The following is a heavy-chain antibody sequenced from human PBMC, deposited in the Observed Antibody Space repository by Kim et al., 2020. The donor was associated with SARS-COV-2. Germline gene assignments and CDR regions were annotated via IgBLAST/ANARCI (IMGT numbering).Heavy chain of an antibody. Sequence: NPSLRSRGTISVDPSKNQFSLRLSSVAAADTAVYYCARVGRVYYYYGMDVWGQGTTVTVSS. V-gene: IGHV4-39*07. CDR3: ARVGRVYYYYGMDV. J-gene: IGHJ6*02.